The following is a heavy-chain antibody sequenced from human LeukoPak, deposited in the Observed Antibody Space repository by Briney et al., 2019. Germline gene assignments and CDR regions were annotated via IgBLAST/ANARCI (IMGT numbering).Heavy chain of an antibody. CDR1: GYTFTSYA. CDR2: INAGNGNT. J-gene: IGHJ5*02. Sequence: ASVKVSCKASGYTFTSYAMHWVRQAPGQRLEWMGWINAGNGNTKYSQKFQGRVTITRDTSASTAYMELSSLRSEDTAVYYCARDRIAAAERNWFDPWGQGTLVTVSS. D-gene: IGHD6-13*01. CDR3: ARDRIAAAERNWFDP. V-gene: IGHV1-3*01.